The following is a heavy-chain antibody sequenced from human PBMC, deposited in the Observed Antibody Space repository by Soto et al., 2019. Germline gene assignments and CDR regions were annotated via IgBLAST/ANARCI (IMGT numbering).Heavy chain of an antibody. CDR3: ARHPPLRYFDWLLENDNWFDP. Sequence: SETLSLTCTVSGDSVSSGLYYWGWVRQPPGKGLEWIGNIYYSGSTYYNPSLKSRVTISVDTSKNQFSLKLSSVTAADTAVYYCARHPPLRYFDWLLENDNWFDPWGQGTLVTVSS. J-gene: IGHJ5*02. D-gene: IGHD3-9*01. CDR2: IYYSGST. V-gene: IGHV4-39*01. CDR1: GDSVSSGLYY.